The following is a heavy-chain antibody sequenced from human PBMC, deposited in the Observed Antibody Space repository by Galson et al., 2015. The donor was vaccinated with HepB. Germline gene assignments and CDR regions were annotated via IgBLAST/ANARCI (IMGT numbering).Heavy chain of an antibody. Sequence: SLRLSCAASGFTFSDYYMSWIRQAPGKGLEWVSYITSSSSYTNYADSVKGRFSISRDNAKNSLYLQMNSLRVEDTAVYYCARDQPPGIAVAGPIQHWGQGTLVTVSS. J-gene: IGHJ1*01. CDR1: GFTFSDYY. D-gene: IGHD6-19*01. V-gene: IGHV3-11*06. CDR2: ITSSSSYT. CDR3: ARDQPPGIAVAGPIQH.